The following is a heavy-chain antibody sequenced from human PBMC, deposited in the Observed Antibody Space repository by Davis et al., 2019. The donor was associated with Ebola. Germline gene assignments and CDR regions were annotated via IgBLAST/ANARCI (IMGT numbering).Heavy chain of an antibody. CDR1: GYTFTSYG. J-gene: IGHJ3*02. V-gene: IGHV1-18*01. CDR2: ISAYNGNT. Sequence: ASVKVSCKASGYTFTSYGISWVRQAPGQGLEWMGWISAYNGNTNYAQKLQGRVTMTTDKSTSTAYMDLMSLSSDDTAVYYCAIHDYGGNSEFGDAFDIWGQGTMVTVSS. CDR3: AIHDYGGNSEFGDAFDI. D-gene: IGHD4-23*01.